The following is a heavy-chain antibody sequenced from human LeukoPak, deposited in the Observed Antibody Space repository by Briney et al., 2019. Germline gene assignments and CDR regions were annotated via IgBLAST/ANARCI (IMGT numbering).Heavy chain of an antibody. J-gene: IGHJ4*02. CDR3: ASGFSSSPYFDY. CDR2: ITGSSSYI. D-gene: IGHD6-6*01. Sequence: GGSLRLSCAASGFTFDDYAMHWVRQAPGKGLEWVSFITGSSSYIYYTDSVKGRFTISRDNAKNSLFLQMNSLRDEDMAVYYCASGFSSSPYFDYWGQGTLVTVSS. CDR1: GFTFDDYA. V-gene: IGHV3-21*01.